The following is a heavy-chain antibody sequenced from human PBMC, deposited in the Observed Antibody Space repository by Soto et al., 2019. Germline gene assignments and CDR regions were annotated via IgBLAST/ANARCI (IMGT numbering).Heavy chain of an antibody. CDR2: IGTGGDT. J-gene: IGHJ4*02. CDR3: ARAFRVASIRIPPIKQWPKIFDY. V-gene: IGHV3-13*01. CDR1: GFAFSSYV. D-gene: IGHD6-19*01. Sequence: PGGSLRLSCAASGFAFSSYVLHWVRRAPGKGPEWVSAIGTGGDTYYADSVMGRFTISRDNAKKSLYLQMNSLIAEDMAVYYCARAFRVASIRIPPIKQWPKIFDYWGQGTLVTGSS.